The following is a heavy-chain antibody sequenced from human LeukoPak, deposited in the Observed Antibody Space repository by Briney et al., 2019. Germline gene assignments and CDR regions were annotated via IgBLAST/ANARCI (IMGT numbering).Heavy chain of an antibody. V-gene: IGHV3-64*01. CDR3: ARVWTGTTDY. CDR1: GFTFSSYA. CDR2: ISSNGGIT. D-gene: IGHD1-1*01. J-gene: IGHJ4*02. Sequence: GGSLRLYCAASGFTFSSYAMHWVRQAPGKGLEYVSAISSNGGITYYANSVKGRFTISRDNSKNTLYLQMGSLRAEDMAVYYCARVWTGTTDYWGQGTLVTVSS.